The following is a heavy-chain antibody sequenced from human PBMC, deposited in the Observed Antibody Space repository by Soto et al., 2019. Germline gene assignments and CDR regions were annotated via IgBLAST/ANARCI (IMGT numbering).Heavy chain of an antibody. J-gene: IGHJ5*02. Sequence: PGGSLRLSCEASGFTLSSDSMNWARQAPGQGLEWVSYISSSSSYIYYADSVKGRFTISRDNAKNSLYLQMNSLRAEDTAVYYCAREGFRRGPRSAGPNMPNWFDPWGQGTLVTVSS. CDR1: GFTLSSDS. CDR3: AREGFRRGPRSAGPNMPNWFDP. D-gene: IGHD6-19*01. V-gene: IGHV3-21*05. CDR2: ISSSSSYI.